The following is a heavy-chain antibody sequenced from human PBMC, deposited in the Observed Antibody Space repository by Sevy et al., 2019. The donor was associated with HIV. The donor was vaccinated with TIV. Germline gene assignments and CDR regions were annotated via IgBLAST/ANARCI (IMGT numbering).Heavy chain of an antibody. CDR3: STDPIIVLLVTDGMDV. CDR1: GFTFSNAW. Sequence: GGSLRLSCAASGFTFSNAWMSWVRQAPGKGLEWVGRIKSKIDGGTIDYAAPVKGRFTISRDDSKNTVYLQMNSLKSEDTAVYYCSTDPIIVLLVTDGMDVWGQGTTVTVSS. CDR2: IKSKIDGGTI. V-gene: IGHV3-15*01. J-gene: IGHJ6*02. D-gene: IGHD2-8*02.